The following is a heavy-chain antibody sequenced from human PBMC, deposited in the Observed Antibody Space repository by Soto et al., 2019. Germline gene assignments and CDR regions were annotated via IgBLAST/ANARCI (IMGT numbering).Heavy chain of an antibody. CDR2: IFSNDEK. D-gene: IGHD6-13*01. CDR3: ARIGSSSRLYYFDN. CDR1: GFSLSNARMG. V-gene: IGHV2-26*01. J-gene: IGHJ4*02. Sequence: QVTLKESGPVLVKPPETLTLTCTVSGFSLSNARMGVSWIRQPPGKALEWLAHIFSNDEKSYSTSLKSRLTISKDTTKSQEVLTMTNVDPVYTATYYCARIGSSSRLYYFDNWGQGTLVTVSS.